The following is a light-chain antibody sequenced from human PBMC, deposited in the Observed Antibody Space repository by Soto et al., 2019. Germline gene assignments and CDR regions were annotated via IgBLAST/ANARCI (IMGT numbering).Light chain of an antibody. J-gene: IGKJ1*01. CDR1: QSVRSS. CDR2: DAS. V-gene: IGKV3-15*01. CDR3: QQYNSYPGA. Sequence: MTQYPSTLSVSLGERVTISCWASQSVRSSLDWYQQKPGKAPRLLIYDASARATGIPARLSGSGYGTELTITISGMQSDDFETYFCQQYNSYPGAFGQGTKVDIK.